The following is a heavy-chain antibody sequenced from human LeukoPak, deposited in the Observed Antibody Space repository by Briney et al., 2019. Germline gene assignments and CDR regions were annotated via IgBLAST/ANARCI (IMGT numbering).Heavy chain of an antibody. V-gene: IGHV1-69*05. Sequence: GASVKVSCKASGGTFSSYAISWVRQAPGQGLEWMGGIIPIFGTANYAQKFQGRVTITTDESTSTAYMELSSMRSEYTAVYYCARERVYSGSYSYFDYWGQGTLVTVSS. J-gene: IGHJ4*02. CDR3: ARERVYSGSYSYFDY. D-gene: IGHD1-26*01. CDR1: GGTFSSYA. CDR2: IIPIFGTA.